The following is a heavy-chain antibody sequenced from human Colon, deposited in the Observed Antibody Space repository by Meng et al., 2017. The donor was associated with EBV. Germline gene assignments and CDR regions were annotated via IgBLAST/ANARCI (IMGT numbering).Heavy chain of an antibody. CDR3: AKGWHCGSTGCYLDY. CDR1: GFMFSNYC. Sequence: DVQLLEARVGLVPPGGSLRLSFAASGFMFSNYCMSWVRQAPGKGLEWVSVIIVSGSNTYYADSVKGRFTISRDNSKNTLFLQMNSLRAEDTAVYYCAKGWHCGSTGCYLDYWGQGTLVTVSS. CDR2: IIVSGSNT. V-gene: IGHV3-23*01. D-gene: IGHD2-2*01. J-gene: IGHJ4*02.